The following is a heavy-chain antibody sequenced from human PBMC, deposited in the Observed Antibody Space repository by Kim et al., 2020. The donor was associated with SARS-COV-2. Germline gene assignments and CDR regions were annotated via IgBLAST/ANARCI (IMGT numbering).Heavy chain of an antibody. J-gene: IGHJ4*02. V-gene: IGHV3-23*01. CDR2: ISGSGGST. CDR1: GFTFSSYA. D-gene: IGHD3-10*01. Sequence: GGSLRLSCAASGFTFSSYAMSWVRQAPGKGLEWVSAISGSGGSTYYADSVKGRFTISRDNSKNTLYLQMNSLRAEDTAVYYCAKPMVRGVIIPVDYWGQGTLVTVSS. CDR3: AKPMVRGVIIPVDY.